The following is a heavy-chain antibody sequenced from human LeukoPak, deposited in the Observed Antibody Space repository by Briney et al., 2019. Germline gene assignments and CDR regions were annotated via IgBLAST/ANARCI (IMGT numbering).Heavy chain of an antibody. J-gene: IGHJ5*02. CDR3: ARLRDDYTA. CDR2: IYTSGST. D-gene: IGHD4/OR15-4a*01. Sequence: SETLSLTCTVSGGSIGGYFWNWIRQPAGKGLEWIGRIYTSGSTNYSPSLKSRVTMSVDKSKNQFSLKLSSVTAADTAVYYCARLRDDYTAWGQGTLVTVSS. CDR1: GGSIGGYF. V-gene: IGHV4-4*07.